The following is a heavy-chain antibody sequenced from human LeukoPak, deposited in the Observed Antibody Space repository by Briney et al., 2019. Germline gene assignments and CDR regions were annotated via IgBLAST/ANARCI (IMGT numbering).Heavy chain of an antibody. J-gene: IGHJ6*02. Sequence: SETLSLTCTVSGGSISGYYWSWIRQPPGKGLEWIGYIYSSGTTNYNPSLKSQITISLDTSKNQFSLKLSSVTAADTAVYYCASRTNTYYDYVWGRTYYYYYGMDVWGQGTTVTVSS. CDR1: GGSISGYY. V-gene: IGHV4-59*01. D-gene: IGHD3-16*01. CDR2: IYSSGTT. CDR3: ASRTNTYYDYVWGRTYYYYYGMDV.